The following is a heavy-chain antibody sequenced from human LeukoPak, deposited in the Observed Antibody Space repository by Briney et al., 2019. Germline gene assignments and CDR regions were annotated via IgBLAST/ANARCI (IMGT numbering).Heavy chain of an antibody. CDR1: GFTFSNYG. CDR3: ARDASDTAMVGYFQH. J-gene: IGHJ1*01. CDR2: IWYDGSNK. Sequence: GGSLRLSCAASGFTFSNYGMHRVRQAPGKGLERVAVIWYDGSNKYYADSVKGRFTISRDNSKIILYLQINSLRAEDTAVYYCARDASDTAMVGYFQHWGQGSLVTVSS. D-gene: IGHD5-18*01. V-gene: IGHV3-33*01.